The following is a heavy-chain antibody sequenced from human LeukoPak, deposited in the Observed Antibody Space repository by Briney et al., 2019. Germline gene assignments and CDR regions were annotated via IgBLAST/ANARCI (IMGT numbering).Heavy chain of an antibody. CDR2: IYYSGRT. Sequence: SETLSLSCTVSGGSISSYYWSWIRQPPGKGLEWIGYIYYSGRTNYNPSLKSRVTISVDTSKNQFSLKLSSVTAADTAVYYCASYYYDSSGYYLDYWGQGTLVTVSS. J-gene: IGHJ4*02. D-gene: IGHD3-22*01. CDR3: ASYYYDSSGYYLDY. CDR1: GGSISSYY. V-gene: IGHV4-59*01.